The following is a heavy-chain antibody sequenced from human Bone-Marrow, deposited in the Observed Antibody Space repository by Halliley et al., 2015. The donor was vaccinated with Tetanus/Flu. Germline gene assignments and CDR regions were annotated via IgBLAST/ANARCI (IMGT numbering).Heavy chain of an antibody. CDR3: ARAFLGAGFDYFDY. V-gene: IGHV3-53*01. J-gene: IGHJ4*02. CDR1: GFTVRSNY. Sequence: SLRLSCAATGFTVRSNYVTWVRQAPGKGLEWVSIMYSGGTTFYAASVKGRFTISRDNSKNTVYLQMSSLRAEDTAMYYCARAFLGAGFDYFDYWGQGTLVTVSS. D-gene: IGHD5-12*01. CDR2: MYSGGTT.